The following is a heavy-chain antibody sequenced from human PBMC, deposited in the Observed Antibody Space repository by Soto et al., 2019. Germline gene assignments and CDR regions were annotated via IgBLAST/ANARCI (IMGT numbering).Heavy chain of an antibody. D-gene: IGHD5-12*01. J-gene: IGHJ6*03. CDR1: GFTFSSYW. Sequence: PGGSLRLSCAASGFTFSSYWRSWVRQAPGKGLEWGANIKQDGSEKYYVDSVKGRFTISRDNAKNSLYLQMNSLRAEDTAVYYCARGDSGYDWGYYYYYMDVWGKGTTVTVSS. CDR3: ARGDSGYDWGYYYYYMDV. V-gene: IGHV3-7*04. CDR2: IKQDGSEK.